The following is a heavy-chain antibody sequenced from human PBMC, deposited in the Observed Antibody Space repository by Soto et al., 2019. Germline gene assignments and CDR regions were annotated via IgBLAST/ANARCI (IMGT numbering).Heavy chain of an antibody. Sequence: QVQLVQSGAEVKKPGSSVKVSCKDSGGTFSSYAISWVRQAPGQGLEWMGGIIPISGTANYAQKFQGRVTITADESTSTAYMELSSVRSEDTAVYYCARSQGSSTSLEIYYYYYYGMDVWGQGTTVTVSS. CDR3: ARSQGSSTSLEIYYYYYYGMDV. D-gene: IGHD2-2*01. J-gene: IGHJ6*02. CDR2: IIPISGTA. V-gene: IGHV1-69*01. CDR1: GGTFSSYA.